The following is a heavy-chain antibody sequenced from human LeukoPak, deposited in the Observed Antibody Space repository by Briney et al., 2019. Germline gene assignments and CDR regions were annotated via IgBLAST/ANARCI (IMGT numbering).Heavy chain of an antibody. CDR3: AKVSSLPPWWDLPRAFDM. Sequence: GGSLRLSCAASGFTFSNYAMSWVRQAPGKGLEWLSSISDNAGSTNYVDSVKGRFTISRDNSKNMLYLQMNSLRAEDTAVYYCAKVSSLPPWWDLPRAFDMWGQGTMVTVSS. CDR1: GFTFSNYA. V-gene: IGHV3-23*01. D-gene: IGHD2-8*02. J-gene: IGHJ3*02. CDR2: ISDNAGST.